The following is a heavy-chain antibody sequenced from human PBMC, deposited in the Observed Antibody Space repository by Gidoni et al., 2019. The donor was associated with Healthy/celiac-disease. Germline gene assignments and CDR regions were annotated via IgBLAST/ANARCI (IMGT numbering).Heavy chain of an antibody. Sequence: QVQLQESGPGLVKPSGTLALTCAVSGGSISSSHWWSWVRQPPGKGLEWIGEIYHSGSTTYNPSLKSRVTISVDKSKNQFSLRLSSVTAADTAVYYCARDGESSSPKYYYYYGMDVWGQGTTVTVSS. J-gene: IGHJ6*02. CDR1: GGSISSSHW. CDR2: IYHSGST. D-gene: IGHD6-6*01. V-gene: IGHV4-4*02. CDR3: ARDGESSSPKYYYYYGMDV.